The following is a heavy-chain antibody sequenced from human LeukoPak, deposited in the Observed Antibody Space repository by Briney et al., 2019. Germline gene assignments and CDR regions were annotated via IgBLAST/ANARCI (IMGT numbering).Heavy chain of an antibody. J-gene: IGHJ4*02. CDR3: ARDGGGVFDY. CDR1: GFTFSSYA. Sequence: GGSLRLSCAASGFTFSSYAMHWVRQAPGKGLEWVAVISYDGSNKYYADSVKGRFTISRDNAKNSLYLQMNSLRAEDTAVYYCARDGGGVFDYWGQGTLVTVSS. V-gene: IGHV3-30-3*01. D-gene: IGHD3-10*01. CDR2: ISYDGSNK.